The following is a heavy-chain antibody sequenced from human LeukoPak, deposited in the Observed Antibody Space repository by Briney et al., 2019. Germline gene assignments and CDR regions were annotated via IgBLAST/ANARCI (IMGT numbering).Heavy chain of an antibody. CDR2: TSYDGSNK. Sequence: GGSLRLSCAASGFTFSDYGMYWVRQAPGKGLEWVAVTSYDGSNKYYADSVKGRFTISRDNSKNTLYLQMNSLRIEDTAVYYCARGSPPDYWGQGTLVTVSS. CDR1: GFTFSDYG. J-gene: IGHJ4*02. CDR3: ARGSPPDY. V-gene: IGHV3-30*03.